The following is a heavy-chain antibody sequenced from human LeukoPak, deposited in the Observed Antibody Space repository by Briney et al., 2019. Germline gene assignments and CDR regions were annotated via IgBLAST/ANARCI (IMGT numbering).Heavy chain of an antibody. J-gene: IGHJ4*02. CDR1: GFTFSSYG. CDR2: IWYDGSNK. D-gene: IGHD2-21*01. CDR3: TTDILWDLYRFDY. Sequence: GGSLRLSCAASGFTFSSYGMHWVRQSPGKGLEWVAVIWYDGSNKYYADSVKGRFTISRDNSKSTLYLQMNSLRAEDTAVYYCTTDILWDLYRFDYWGQGTLVTVSS. V-gene: IGHV3-33*01.